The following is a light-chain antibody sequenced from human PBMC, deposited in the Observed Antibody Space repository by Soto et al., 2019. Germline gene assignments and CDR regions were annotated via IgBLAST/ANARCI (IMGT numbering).Light chain of an antibody. CDR1: QSVSSTY. CDR3: QQYGSSPEYT. V-gene: IGKV3-20*01. CDR2: GAS. J-gene: IGKJ2*01. Sequence: EIVLTQSPGTLSLSPGERATLSCRASQSVSSTYLAWYQQKPGQAPRLLIHGASSRATGIPDRFSGSGSGTDFTLTINRLEPEDFAVYYCQQYGSSPEYTFGQGTKPEIK.